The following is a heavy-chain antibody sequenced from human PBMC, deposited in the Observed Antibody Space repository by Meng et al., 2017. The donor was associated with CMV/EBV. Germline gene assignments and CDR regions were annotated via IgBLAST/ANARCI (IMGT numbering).Heavy chain of an antibody. J-gene: IGHJ4*02. Sequence: QVRLQEAGPGLVKPSQTLSLTWTVSGGSISSGDYYWSWIRQPPGKGLEWIGYIYYSGSTYYNPSLKSRVTISVDTSKNQFSLKLSSVTAADTAVYYCARDNRRGGVDYWGQGTLVTVSS. V-gene: IGHV4-30-4*08. CDR1: GGSISSGDYY. CDR3: ARDNRRGGVDY. D-gene: IGHD3-3*01. CDR2: IYYSGST.